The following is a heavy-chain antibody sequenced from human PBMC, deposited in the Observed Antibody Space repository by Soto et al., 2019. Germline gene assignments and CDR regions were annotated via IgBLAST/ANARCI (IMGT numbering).Heavy chain of an antibody. V-gene: IGHV3-9*01. J-gene: IGHJ5*02. CDR3: ARGRGGYGHNWFDP. D-gene: IGHD1-1*01. Sequence: EVQLVESGGGLVQPGRSLRLSCAASGFTFDDYAMHWVRQAPGKGLEWVSGISWNSGSIGYADSVKGRFTISRDNAKNSLYVQMNSLRAEDTALYYCARGRGGYGHNWFDPWGQGTLVTVSS. CDR1: GFTFDDYA. CDR2: ISWNSGSI.